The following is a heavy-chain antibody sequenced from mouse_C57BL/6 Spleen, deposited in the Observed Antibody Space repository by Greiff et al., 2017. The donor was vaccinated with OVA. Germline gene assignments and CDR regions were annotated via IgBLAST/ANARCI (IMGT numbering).Heavy chain of an antibody. J-gene: IGHJ2*01. CDR2: IYPGSGST. Sequence: VQLQQPGAELVKPGASVKMSCKASGYTFTSYWITWVKQRPGQGLEWIGDIYPGSGSTNYNEKFKSKATLTVDTSSSTAYMHLSSLTSEDSAVYYCARGDYYGSSYGYWGQGTTRTVSS. CDR3: ARGDYYGSSYGY. D-gene: IGHD1-1*01. CDR1: GYTFTSYW. V-gene: IGHV1-55*01.